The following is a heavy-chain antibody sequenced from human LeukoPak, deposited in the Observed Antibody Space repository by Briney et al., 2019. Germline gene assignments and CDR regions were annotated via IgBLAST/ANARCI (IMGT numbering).Heavy chain of an antibody. CDR3: ARLPYYYDSSGYYGGY. J-gene: IGHJ4*02. V-gene: IGHV4-61*08. D-gene: IGHD3-22*01. CDR2: IYYSGST. CDR1: GGSISSGDYY. Sequence: SETLSLTCTVSGGSISSGDYYWSWIRQPPGKGLEWIGYIYYSGSTNYNPSLKSRVTISVDTSKNQFSLKLSSVTAADTAVYYCARLPYYYDSSGYYGGYWGQGTLVTVSS.